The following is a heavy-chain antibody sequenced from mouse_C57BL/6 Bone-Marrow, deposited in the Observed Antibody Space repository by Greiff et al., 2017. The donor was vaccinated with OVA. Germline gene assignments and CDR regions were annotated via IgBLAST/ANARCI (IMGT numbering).Heavy chain of an antibody. V-gene: IGHV5-4*01. D-gene: IGHD1-1*01. Sequence: DVMLVESGGGLVKPGGSLKLSCAASGFTFSSYAMSWVRQTPEKRLEWVATISDGGSYTYYPDNVKGRFTISRDNAKNNLYLQMSHLKSEDTAMYYCARDKSGYCGSSSCDDWGQGTTLTVSS. CDR2: ISDGGSYT. CDR1: GFTFSSYA. CDR3: ARDKSGYCGSSSCDD. J-gene: IGHJ2*01.